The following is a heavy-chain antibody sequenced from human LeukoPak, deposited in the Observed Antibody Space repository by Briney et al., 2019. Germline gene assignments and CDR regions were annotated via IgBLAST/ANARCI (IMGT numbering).Heavy chain of an antibody. Sequence: GGSLRLSCAASGFTFSSYAMSWVRQAPGKGLEWVSAISGSGGSTYYADSVKGRFTISRDNSKNTLYLQMNSLRAEDTAVYYCVGRIVSPTSMRDWFDPWGQGTLVTVSS. CDR1: GFTFSSYA. J-gene: IGHJ5*02. V-gene: IGHV3-23*01. CDR2: ISGSGGST. CDR3: VGRIVSPTSMRDWFDP. D-gene: IGHD2-2*01.